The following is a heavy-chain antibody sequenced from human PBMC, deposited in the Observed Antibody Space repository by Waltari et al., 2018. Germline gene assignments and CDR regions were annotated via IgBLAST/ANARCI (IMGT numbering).Heavy chain of an antibody. CDR3: ARQLDPWNGFDY. V-gene: IGHV4-38-2*01. Sequence: QVQLQESGPGLVKPSETLSLTCAVSGYSISSGYYWGWIRQPPGKGLEWIGSIYHSGSTYYNPSLKSRVTISVDTSKNQFSLKLSSVTAADTAVYYCARQLDPWNGFDYWGQGTLVTVSS. CDR2: IYHSGST. D-gene: IGHD1-1*01. J-gene: IGHJ4*02. CDR1: GYSISSGYY.